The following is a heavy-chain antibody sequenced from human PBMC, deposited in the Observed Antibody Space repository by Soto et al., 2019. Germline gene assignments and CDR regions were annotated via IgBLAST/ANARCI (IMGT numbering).Heavy chain of an antibody. CDR1: GCTFSSYA. D-gene: IGHD3-3*01. CDR3: ARDDDDFWSGYPKPLYYFDY. Sequence: GASVKVSCKASGCTFSSYAISWVRQAPGQGLEWMGGIIPIFGTANYAQKFQGRVTITADESTSTAYMELSSLRSEDTAVYYCARDDDDFWSGYPKPLYYFDYWGQGTLVTVSS. V-gene: IGHV1-69*13. J-gene: IGHJ4*02. CDR2: IIPIFGTA.